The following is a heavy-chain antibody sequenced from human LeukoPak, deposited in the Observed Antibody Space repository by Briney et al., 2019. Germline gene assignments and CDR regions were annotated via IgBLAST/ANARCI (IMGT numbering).Heavy chain of an antibody. J-gene: IGHJ4*02. CDR3: ARDSLSLRIAARPVDY. Sequence: PGGSLRLSCAASGFTFSSYWMSWVRQAPGKGLEWVANIKQDGSEKYYVDSVKGRFTISRDNAKNSLYLQMNSLRAEDTAVYYCARDSLSLRIAARPVDYWGQGTLVTVSS. V-gene: IGHV3-7*01. CDR1: GFTFSSYW. CDR2: IKQDGSEK. D-gene: IGHD6-6*01.